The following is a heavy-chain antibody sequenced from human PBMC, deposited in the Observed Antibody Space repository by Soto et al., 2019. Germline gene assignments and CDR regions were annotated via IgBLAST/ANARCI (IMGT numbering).Heavy chain of an antibody. Sequence: PSETLSLTCTVSVGSISSDYWTWVRQPPGKRLDCLWYIYYSGRTKYNPSLQSRVTISLDTSKNQFSLKVTSVTAADTAVYYCAGRRGRHPDQNWFDPWGQGPLVTVS. V-gene: IGHV4-59*01. J-gene: IGHJ5*02. CDR3: AGRRGRHPDQNWFDP. CDR2: IYYSGRT. D-gene: IGHD3-10*01. CDR1: VGSISSDY.